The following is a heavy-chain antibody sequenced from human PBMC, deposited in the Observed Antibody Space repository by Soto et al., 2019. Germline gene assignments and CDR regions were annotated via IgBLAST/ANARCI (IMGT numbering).Heavy chain of an antibody. CDR3: PHRPVVVGAYYFDY. CDR2: IYWDDDK. J-gene: IGHJ4*02. D-gene: IGHD2-21*01. CDR1: GFSLTTSGAA. Sequence: QITLKESGPTLVKPTQTLTLTCMFSGFSLTTSGAAVAWIRQSPGKALEWLALIYWDDDKRYNPSLKSRLTITKDTSKNQVVLTMTNMDPVDTGTYYCPHRPVVVGAYYFDYWGQGTLVTVSS. V-gene: IGHV2-5*02.